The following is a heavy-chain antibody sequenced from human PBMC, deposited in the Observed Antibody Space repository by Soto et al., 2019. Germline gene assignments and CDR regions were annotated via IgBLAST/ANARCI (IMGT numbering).Heavy chain of an antibody. CDR3: ATHPATYGHVHYYPPRVDY. D-gene: IGHD3-22*01. J-gene: IGHJ6*02. V-gene: IGHV3-30-3*01. CDR1: GFTFSSYD. CDR2: ISDHGSNK. Sequence: PGGSLRLSCAASGFTFSSYDMHWVRQAPGKGLEWVADISDHGSNKYYADSVKGRFTISRDNSKNTLYLQMNSLRAEDTAEYYCATHPATYGHVHYYPPRVDYWGQGTTVTVSS.